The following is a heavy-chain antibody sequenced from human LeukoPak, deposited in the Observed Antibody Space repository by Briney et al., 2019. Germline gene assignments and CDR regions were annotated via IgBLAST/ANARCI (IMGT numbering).Heavy chain of an antibody. CDR1: GFTVSDHY. Sequence: GGSLRLSCVASGFTVSDHYIDWVRQAPGKGLEWVGRNRDKSKSYTTDYAASVRGRFTISRDDSKNSLYLQMYSLKTENTAVYFCTRPSYYDSRGYSTNGFDIWGQGTMVTVSS. V-gene: IGHV3-72*01. CDR3: TRPSYYDSRGYSTNGFDI. J-gene: IGHJ3*02. CDR2: NRDKSKSYTT. D-gene: IGHD3-22*01.